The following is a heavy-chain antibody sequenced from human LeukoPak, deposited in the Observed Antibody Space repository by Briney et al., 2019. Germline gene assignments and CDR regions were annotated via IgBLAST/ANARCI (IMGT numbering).Heavy chain of an antibody. Sequence: PGGSLRLSCAASGFTFSSYGMHWVRQAPGKGLEWVAVISFDGSNEYYADSVKGRFTISRDSSKNTLYLQMNSLIYDDTAVYYCARLTGASDYWGQGALVTVSS. D-gene: IGHD7-27*01. CDR2: ISFDGSNE. CDR3: ARLTGASDY. V-gene: IGHV3-30*03. J-gene: IGHJ4*02. CDR1: GFTFSSYG.